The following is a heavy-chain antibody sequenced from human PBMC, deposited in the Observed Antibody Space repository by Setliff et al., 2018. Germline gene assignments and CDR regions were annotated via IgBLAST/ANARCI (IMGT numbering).Heavy chain of an antibody. D-gene: IGHD3-3*01. J-gene: IGHJ3*02. CDR1: GGSISSGSYY. V-gene: IGHV4-61*02. CDR2: IYTSGST. CDR3: ARGPRRDYDFWSGTGGAFDI. Sequence: SETLSLTCTVSGGSISSGSYYWSWIRQPAGKGLEWIGRIYTSGSTNYNPSLRSRVTISVDTSKNQFSLKLSSVTAADTAVYYCARGPRRDYDFWSGTGGAFDIWGQGTMVTVSS.